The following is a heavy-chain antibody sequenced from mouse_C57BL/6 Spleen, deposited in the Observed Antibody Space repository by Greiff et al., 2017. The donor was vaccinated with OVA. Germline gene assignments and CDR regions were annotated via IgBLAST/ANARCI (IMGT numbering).Heavy chain of an antibody. CDR2: IYPGSGST. CDR1: GYTFTSYW. Sequence: QVQLQQPGAELVKPGASVKMSCKASGYTFTSYWITWVKQRPGQGLEWIGDIYPGSGSTNYNEKFKSKATLTVDTSSSTAYMQLSSLTSEDSAVYYCARRDYYYGSRKAVDYWGQGTSVTVSS. V-gene: IGHV1-55*01. CDR3: ARRDYYYGSRKAVDY. D-gene: IGHD1-1*01. J-gene: IGHJ4*01.